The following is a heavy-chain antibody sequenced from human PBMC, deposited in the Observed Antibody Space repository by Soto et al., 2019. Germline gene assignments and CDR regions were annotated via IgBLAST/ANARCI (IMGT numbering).Heavy chain of an antibody. CDR2: IKSKTDGGTT. CDR1: GFTFSNAW. D-gene: IGHD1-26*01. Sequence: PGGSLRLSCAASGFTFSNAWMNWVRQAPGKGLEWVGRIKSKTDGGTTDYAAPVKGRFTISRDDSKNTLYLQMNSLKTEDTAVYYCTTRIVGASLDAFDIWGQGTMVTVSS. CDR3: TTRIVGASLDAFDI. J-gene: IGHJ3*02. V-gene: IGHV3-15*07.